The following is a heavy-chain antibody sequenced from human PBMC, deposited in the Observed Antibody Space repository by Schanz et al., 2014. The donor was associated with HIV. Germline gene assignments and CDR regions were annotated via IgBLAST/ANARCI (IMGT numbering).Heavy chain of an antibody. V-gene: IGHV1-18*01. CDR1: GYTFTNYG. CDR3: ARGYCSGGTCYSGDY. D-gene: IGHD2-15*01. CDR2: ISGYIGNT. Sequence: QVQLQQSGAAVKKPGASVTVSCKASGYTFTNYGINWVRQAPGQGLEWMGWISGYIGNTNYAQNLQGRVTMTADTFTSTAYMELRSLTSDDTAVYYCARGYCSGGTCYSGDYWGQGTLVTVSS. J-gene: IGHJ4*02.